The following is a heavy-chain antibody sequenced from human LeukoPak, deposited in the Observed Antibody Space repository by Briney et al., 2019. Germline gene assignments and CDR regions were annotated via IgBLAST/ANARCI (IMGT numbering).Heavy chain of an antibody. V-gene: IGHV3-30*04. CDR3: ARSEHSSSSFDY. CDR1: GFTFKDYA. D-gene: IGHD6-6*01. Sequence: GGSLRLSCSASGFTFKDYAMHWVRQAPGLGLEWVAVIASDGRTTYYADSVSGRFTISRDNSNNALSLQMNSLRAEDTAIYYCARSEHSSSSFDYWGQGTLVTVSS. CDR2: IASDGRTT. J-gene: IGHJ4*02.